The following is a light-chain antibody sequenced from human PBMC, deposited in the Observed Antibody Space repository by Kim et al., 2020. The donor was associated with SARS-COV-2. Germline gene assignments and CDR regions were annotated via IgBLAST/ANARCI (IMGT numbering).Light chain of an antibody. CDR3: SAWDNRLSVWV. Sequence: QAGLTQPPSESTDLGQTATLTCTGNSDNVGNQGAAWLQQHRGHPPKLLSYRNNNRPSGISEKFSASRSGNTASLTITGLQPEDEADYYCSAWDNRLSVWVFGGGTKLTVL. CDR2: RNN. J-gene: IGLJ3*02. V-gene: IGLV10-54*04. CDR1: SDNVGNQG.